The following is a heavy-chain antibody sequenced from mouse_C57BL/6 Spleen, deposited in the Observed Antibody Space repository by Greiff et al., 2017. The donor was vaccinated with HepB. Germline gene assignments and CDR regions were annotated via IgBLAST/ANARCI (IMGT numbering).Heavy chain of an antibody. D-gene: IGHD2-4*01. CDR2: IYPGSGNT. CDR3: ASIYYDYAMDY. V-gene: IGHV1-76*01. J-gene: IGHJ4*01. Sequence: QVQLKQSGAELVRPGASVKLSCKASGYTFTDYYINWVKQRPGQGLEWIARIYPGSGNTYYNEKFKGKATLTAEKSSSTAYMQLSSLTSEDSAVYFCASIYYDYAMDYWGQGTSVTVSS. CDR1: GYTFTDYY.